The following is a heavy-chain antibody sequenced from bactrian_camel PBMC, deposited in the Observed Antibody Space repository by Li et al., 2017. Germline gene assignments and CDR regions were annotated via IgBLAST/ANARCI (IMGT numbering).Heavy chain of an antibody. Sequence: VQLVESGGGLVQPGGSLRLSCAASGFTFSSYAMTWVRQAPGKGLEWVSAINSGGGSTYYADSVKGRFTISRDNAKNTVYLQMNSLKSEDTALYYCATIRWMVVTGSHAGFGYWGQGTQVTVS. CDR1: GFTFSSYA. CDR2: INSGGGST. D-gene: IGHD6*01. J-gene: IGHJ6*01. V-gene: IGHV3S40*01. CDR3: ATIRWMVVTGSHAGFGY.